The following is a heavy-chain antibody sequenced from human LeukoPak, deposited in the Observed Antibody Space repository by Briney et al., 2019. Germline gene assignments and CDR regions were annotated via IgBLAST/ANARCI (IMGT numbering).Heavy chain of an antibody. CDR2: ISSSSSYI. CDR3: ARDLAVAAQDY. V-gene: IGHV3-21*01. Sequence: PGGSLRHSRAASGFTFSRYSMNWVRQAPGKGLEWVSSISSSSSYIYYADSVKGRFTISRDNAKNSLYLQMNSLRAEDTAVYYCARDLAVAAQDYWGQGTLVTVSS. J-gene: IGHJ4*02. D-gene: IGHD6-19*01. CDR1: GFTFSRYS.